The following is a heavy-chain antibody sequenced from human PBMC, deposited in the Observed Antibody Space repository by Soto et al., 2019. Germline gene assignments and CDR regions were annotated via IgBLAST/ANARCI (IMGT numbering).Heavy chain of an antibody. J-gene: IGHJ5*02. CDR2: ISSSSSYI. D-gene: IGHD5-12*01. CDR1: GFTFSSYS. CDR3: ARSIRGNNWFDP. Sequence: GSLRLSCAASGFTFSSYSMNWVRQAPGKGLEWVSSISSSSSYIYYADSVKGRFTISRDNAKNSLYLQMNSLRAEDTAVYYCARSIRGNNWFDPWGQGTLVTVSS. V-gene: IGHV3-21*01.